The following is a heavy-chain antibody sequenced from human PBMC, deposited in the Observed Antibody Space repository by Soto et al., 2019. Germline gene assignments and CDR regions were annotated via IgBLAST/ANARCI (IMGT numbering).Heavy chain of an antibody. V-gene: IGHV1-69*13. J-gene: IGHJ6*02. D-gene: IGHD2-15*01. CDR2: TIPMFETV. CDR1: GGTFDNYA. Sequence: SVKVSCKASGGTFDNYAVSWVRQAPGQGLEWMGGTIPMFETVNYAQRFQGRLTIAADESTSTAYMELTSLTSADTAIYFCARGLRTGNYGMDVWGQGTTVTVSS. CDR3: ARGLRTGNYGMDV.